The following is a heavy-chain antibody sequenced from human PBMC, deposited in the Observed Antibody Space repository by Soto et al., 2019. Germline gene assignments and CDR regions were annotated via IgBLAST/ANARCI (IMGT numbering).Heavy chain of an antibody. Sequence: SVKVSCKASGGTFSSYAISWVRQAPGQGLEWMGGIIPIFGTANYAQKFQGRVTITADESTSTAYMELSSLRSEDTAVYYCARSAYYDSSGYYPDFFRHWGQGTLVTVSS. J-gene: IGHJ1*01. CDR2: IIPIFGTA. CDR3: ARSAYYDSSGYYPDFFRH. D-gene: IGHD3-22*01. CDR1: GGTFSSYA. V-gene: IGHV1-69*13.